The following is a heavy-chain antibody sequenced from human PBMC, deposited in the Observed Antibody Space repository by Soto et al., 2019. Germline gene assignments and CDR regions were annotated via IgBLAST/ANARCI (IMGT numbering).Heavy chain of an antibody. Sequence: ASVKVSCXASGYTFTSYAMHWVRQAPGRRLEWMGWINAGNGNTKYSQKFQGRVTITRDTSASTAYMELSSLRSEDTAVYYCARGPGGPDGPGDYWGQGTLVTVSS. J-gene: IGHJ4*02. CDR1: GYTFTSYA. CDR3: ARGPGGPDGPGDY. D-gene: IGHD2-15*01. V-gene: IGHV1-3*01. CDR2: INAGNGNT.